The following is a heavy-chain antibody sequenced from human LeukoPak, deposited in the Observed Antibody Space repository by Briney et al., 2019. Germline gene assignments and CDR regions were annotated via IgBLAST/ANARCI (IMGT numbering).Heavy chain of an antibody. V-gene: IGHV1-18*01. CDR3: AREDSYYYYGMDV. D-gene: IGHD3-22*01. Sequence: ASVKVSCKASGYTFTSYGISWVRQAPGQGLEWMGWISAYNGNTNYAQKLQGRVTMTTDTSTSTAYMEPRSLRSDDTAVYYCAREDSYYYYGMDVWGQGTTVTVSS. CDR1: GYTFTSYG. J-gene: IGHJ6*02. CDR2: ISAYNGNT.